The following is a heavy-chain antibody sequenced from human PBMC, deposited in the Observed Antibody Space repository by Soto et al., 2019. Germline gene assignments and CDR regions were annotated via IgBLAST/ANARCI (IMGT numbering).Heavy chain of an antibody. D-gene: IGHD6-25*01. CDR3: ARDSSGKRMASYYYYYGMDV. Sequence: SVKVSCKASGGTFSSYAISWVRQAPGQGLEWMGGIIPIFGTANYAQKFQGRVTITADESTSTAYMELSSLRSEDTAVYYCARDSSGKRMASYYYYYGMDVWGQGTTVTV. CDR2: IIPIFGTA. CDR1: GGTFSSYA. J-gene: IGHJ6*02. V-gene: IGHV1-69*13.